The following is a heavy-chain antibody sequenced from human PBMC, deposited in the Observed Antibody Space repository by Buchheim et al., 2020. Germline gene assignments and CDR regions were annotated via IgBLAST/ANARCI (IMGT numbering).Heavy chain of an antibody. V-gene: IGHV5-10-1*03. CDR1: GYSFTSYW. Sequence: EVQLVQSGAEVKKPGESLRISCKGSGYSFTSYWISWVRQMPGKGLEWMGRIDPSDSYTNYSPSFQGHVTIPADKSISTAYLQWSSLKASDTAMYYFSRRHVEMATVGNGMDVWGQGTT. D-gene: IGHD5-24*01. J-gene: IGHJ6*02. CDR2: IDPSDSYT. CDR3: SRRHVEMATVGNGMDV.